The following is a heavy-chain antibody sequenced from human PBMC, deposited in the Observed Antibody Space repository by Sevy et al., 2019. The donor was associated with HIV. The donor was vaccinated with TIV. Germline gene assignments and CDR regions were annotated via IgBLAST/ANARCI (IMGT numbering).Heavy chain of an antibody. CDR1: GYTLTELS. D-gene: IGHD3-10*01. J-gene: IGHJ4*02. CDR2: FDPEDGET. V-gene: IGHV1-24*01. CDR3: ATGPMGGFMVRGVPFDY. Sequence: ASVKVSCKVSGYTLTELSMHWVRQAPGKGLEWMGGFDPEDGETIYAQKFQGRVTMTEDTSTDTAYMELSSLRSEDTAVYYCATGPMGGFMVRGVPFDYWGQGTLVTVSS.